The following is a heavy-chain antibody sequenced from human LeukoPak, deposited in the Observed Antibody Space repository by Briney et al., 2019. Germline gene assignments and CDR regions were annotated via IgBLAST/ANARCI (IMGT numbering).Heavy chain of an antibody. J-gene: IGHJ4*02. V-gene: IGHV3-23*01. D-gene: IGHD6-19*01. CDR2: VSGSGGST. CDR1: GFTFGTSA. CDR3: AKDLWSGIAVAGSAFDY. Sequence: PGGSLRLSCAASGFTFGTSAMSWVRQAPGKGLEWVASVSGSGGSTYYADSVKGRFTISRDNSRNSLYLQMNSLRTEDTALYYCAKDLWSGIAVAGSAFDYWGQGTLVTVSS.